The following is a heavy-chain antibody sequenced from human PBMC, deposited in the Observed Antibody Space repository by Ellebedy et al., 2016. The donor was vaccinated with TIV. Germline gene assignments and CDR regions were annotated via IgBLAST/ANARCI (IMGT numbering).Heavy chain of an antibody. CDR3: ARDVVPDSSGSYYYGMDV. V-gene: IGHV4-30-4*01. Sequence: SETLSLTCTVSGGSISGGYYYLAWIRQPPGKGLEWIGYIYSSGDTYYNPSLKSRVSISVDTSENQFSLNLRSVTAADTAVYYCARDVVPDSSGSYYYGMDVWGQGTTVIVSS. J-gene: IGHJ6*02. CDR2: IYSSGDT. CDR1: GGSISGGYYY. D-gene: IGHD3-22*01.